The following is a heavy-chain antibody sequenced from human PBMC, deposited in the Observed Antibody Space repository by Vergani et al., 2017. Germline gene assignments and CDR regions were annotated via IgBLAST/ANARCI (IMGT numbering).Heavy chain of an antibody. CDR3: ARDPRVGYNWNPPLDY. CDR1: GYTFTSYY. D-gene: IGHD1-20*01. V-gene: IGHV1-46*01. Sequence: QVQLVQSGAEVKKPGASVKVSCKASGYTFTSYYMHWVRQAPGQGLEWIGIINPSGGSTSYAQKFQGRVTMTRDTSTSTVYMELSSLRSEDTAVYYCARDPRVGYNWNPPLDYWGQGTLVTVSS. CDR2: INPSGGST. J-gene: IGHJ4*02.